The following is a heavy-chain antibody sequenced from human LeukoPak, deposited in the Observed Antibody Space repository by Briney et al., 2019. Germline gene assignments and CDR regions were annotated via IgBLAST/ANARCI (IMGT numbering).Heavy chain of an antibody. D-gene: IGHD1-26*01. CDR2: IIPIFGTA. Sequence: ASVKVSCKASGGTFSSYAISWVRQAPGQGLEWMGGIIPIFGTANYAQKFQGRATITADKSTSTAYMEVSSLRSEDTAVYSCAREVFTRWGAAVYFDYWGQGTLVTVSS. CDR1: GGTFSSYA. CDR3: AREVFTRWGAAVYFDY. V-gene: IGHV1-69*06. J-gene: IGHJ4*02.